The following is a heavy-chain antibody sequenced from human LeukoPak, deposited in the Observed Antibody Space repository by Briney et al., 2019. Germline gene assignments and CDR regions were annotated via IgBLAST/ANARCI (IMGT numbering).Heavy chain of an antibody. V-gene: IGHV1-69*01. CDR3: AKIGGYSGYDGDY. CDR2: IIPIFGTA. Sequence: SVKVSCKASGGTFSSYAISWVRQAPGQGLEWMGGIIPIFGTANYAQKFQGRVTITADESTSTAYMELSSLRSEDTAVYCCAKIGGYSGYDGDYWGQGTLVTVSS. D-gene: IGHD5-12*01. J-gene: IGHJ4*02. CDR1: GGTFSSYA.